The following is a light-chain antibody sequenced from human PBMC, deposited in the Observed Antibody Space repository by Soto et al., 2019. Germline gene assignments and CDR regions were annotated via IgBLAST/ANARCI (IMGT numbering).Light chain of an antibody. V-gene: IGKV1-39*01. CDR1: QSISSY. J-gene: IGKJ5*01. CDR2: AAS. CDR3: QHRRVWPVS. Sequence: DIQMTQSPSSLSASVGDRVTITCRASQSISSYLNWYQQKPGKAPKLLIYAASSLQSGVPSRFSGSGSGTDFTLTITSLEPEDFAVYYCQHRRVWPVSFGQGTRLEIK.